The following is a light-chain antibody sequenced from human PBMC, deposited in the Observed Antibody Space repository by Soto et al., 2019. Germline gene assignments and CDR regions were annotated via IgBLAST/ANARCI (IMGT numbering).Light chain of an antibody. CDR3: SSYTGSSTYVV. CDR2: DVS. V-gene: IGLV2-14*01. Sequence: SALTQPASVSGSPGQSIIISCTGTSSDVGGYNYVSWYQQHPGKAPKLMIYDVSNRPSGVSNRFSGSKSGNTASLTISGLQAEDEADYYCSSYTGSSTYVVFGGGTKPTVL. CDR1: SSDVGGYNY. J-gene: IGLJ2*01.